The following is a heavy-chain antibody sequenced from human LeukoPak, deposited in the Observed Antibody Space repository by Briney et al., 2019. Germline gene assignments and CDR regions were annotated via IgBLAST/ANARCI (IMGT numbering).Heavy chain of an antibody. D-gene: IGHD6-13*01. CDR2: IYYSGST. CDR1: GGXISSYY. Sequence: PSETLSLTCSVSGGXISSYYCSWIRQPPGKGLEWVGYIYYSGSTNYNPSLKSRVTISVDTSKNQFPLKLSSVTAAGTAVYYCARVIAAAGTGRSYYYYGMDVWGQGTTVAVSS. V-gene: IGHV4-59*01. J-gene: IGHJ6*02. CDR3: ARVIAAAGTGRSYYYYGMDV.